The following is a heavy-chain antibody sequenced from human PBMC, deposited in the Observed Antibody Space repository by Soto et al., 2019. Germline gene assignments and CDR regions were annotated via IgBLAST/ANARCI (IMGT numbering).Heavy chain of an antibody. CDR3: AKSANNWYHVFDY. CDR2: IYAGGTT. CDR1: GFSVSVTY. J-gene: IGHJ4*02. V-gene: IGHV3-53*02. D-gene: IGHD1-20*01. Sequence: EVQLLETGGGLIQPGGSLRLSCAASGFSVSVTYMSWVRQTPGKGLEWVSVIYAGGTTSYSDSVKGRFTVSRDNSKNTLFLHMTGLRAEDTAFYYCAKSANNWYHVFDYWGQGILVTVSS.